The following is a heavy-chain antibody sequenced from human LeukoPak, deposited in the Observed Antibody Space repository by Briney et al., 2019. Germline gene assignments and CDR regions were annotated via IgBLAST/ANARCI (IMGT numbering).Heavy chain of an antibody. V-gene: IGHV4-61*02. CDR3: ARAAMVRGVIITVLPYWYFDL. Sequence: KTSETLSLTCTVSGGSISSGSYYWSWIRQPAGKGLEWIGRIYTSGSTNYNPSLKSRVTMSVDTSKNQFSLKLSSVTAADTAVYYCARAAMVRGVIITVLPYWYFDLWGRGTLATVSS. CDR2: IYTSGST. CDR1: GGSISSGSYY. D-gene: IGHD3-10*01. J-gene: IGHJ2*01.